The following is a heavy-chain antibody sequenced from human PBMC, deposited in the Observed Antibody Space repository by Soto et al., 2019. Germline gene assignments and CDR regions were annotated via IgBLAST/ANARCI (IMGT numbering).Heavy chain of an antibody. J-gene: IGHJ4*02. D-gene: IGHD1-1*01. V-gene: IGHV1-2*02. CDR1: GYTFTGYY. CDR3: ATHKGSPNNRFFDY. Sequence: VASVKVSCTASGYTFTGYYMHWVRQAPGQGLEWMGRIIPISGGANYAQKFQGRVTITADKSTSTAYMELSSLRSEDTAVYYCATHKGSPNNRFFDYWGQGTLVTVSS. CDR2: IIPISGGA.